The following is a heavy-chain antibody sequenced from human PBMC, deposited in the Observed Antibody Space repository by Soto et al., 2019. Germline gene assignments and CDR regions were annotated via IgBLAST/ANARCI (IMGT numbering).Heavy chain of an antibody. D-gene: IGHD6-6*01. CDR1: GFTFSSYA. V-gene: IGHV3-30-3*01. CDR2: ISYDGSNK. J-gene: IGHJ5*02. Sequence: VGSLRLSCAASGFTFSSYAMHWVRQAPGKGLEWVAVISYDGSNKYYADSVKGRFTISRDNSKNTLYLQMNSLRAEDTAVYYCARDGAAQSAWRGWFDPWGQGTLVTVSS. CDR3: ARDGAAQSAWRGWFDP.